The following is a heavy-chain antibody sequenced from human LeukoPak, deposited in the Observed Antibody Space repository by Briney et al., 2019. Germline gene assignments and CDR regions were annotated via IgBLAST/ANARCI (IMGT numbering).Heavy chain of an antibody. CDR1: GFTFSTYI. CDR3: AKRRGLEVLYYYYMDV. CDR2: IGTSTSYI. J-gene: IGHJ6*03. V-gene: IGHV3-21*04. D-gene: IGHD1-7*01. Sequence: GGSLRLSCAASGFTFSTYIMNWVRQTPGKGLEWVSSIGTSTSYIYYADSVKGRFTISRDNAKNSLYLEMNSLRAEDTAVYYCAKRRGLEVLYYYYMDVWGKGTTVTVSS.